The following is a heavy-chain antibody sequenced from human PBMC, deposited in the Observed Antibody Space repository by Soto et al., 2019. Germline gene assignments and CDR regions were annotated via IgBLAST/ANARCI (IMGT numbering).Heavy chain of an antibody. Sequence: QVQLVQSGAEVTTPGSSMKVSCKASGGTFSSYAISWVRQAPGQGLEWMGGIIPIFGTADYAPKFHGRVTGPADESTSTAYMKLSRLRSEDTAVYCCEIGITETVTYYYGFDVWGQGATVTVST. V-gene: IGHV1-69*12. CDR2: IIPIFGTA. CDR1: GGTFSSYA. D-gene: IGHD1-20*01. CDR3: EIGITETVTYYYGFDV. J-gene: IGHJ6*01.